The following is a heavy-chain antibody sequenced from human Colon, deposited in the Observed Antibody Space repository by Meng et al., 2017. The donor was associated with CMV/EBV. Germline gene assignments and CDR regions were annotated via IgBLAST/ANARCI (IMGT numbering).Heavy chain of an antibody. CDR2: SRSREFSGTR. D-gene: IGHD6-19*01. J-gene: IGHJ4*02. Sequence: GGSLRLSCSTSGCTFDDYALAWVRQPPGKGLQWVGFSRSREFSGTREYAASLKDRFTISRDSSSNVLFLQMDGLQTDDTAVYFCARGRTGSGWNYYFDHWGRGTLVTVSS. V-gene: IGHV3-49*04. CDR1: GCTFDDYA. CDR3: ARGRTGSGWNYYFDH.